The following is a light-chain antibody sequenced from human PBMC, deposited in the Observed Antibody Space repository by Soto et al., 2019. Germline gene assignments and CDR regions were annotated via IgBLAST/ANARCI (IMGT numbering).Light chain of an antibody. CDR2: GAS. J-gene: IGKJ5*01. V-gene: IGKV3-20*01. Sequence: EIVLTQSPATLSLSPGERATLSCRASESVSSTSLTWLQHRPGQAPRLLIYGASTRATSIPARFSGSGSGTEFTLTITSLQSEDFAVYYCQQYGSLITFGQGTRLEIK. CDR3: QQYGSLIT. CDR1: ESVSSTS.